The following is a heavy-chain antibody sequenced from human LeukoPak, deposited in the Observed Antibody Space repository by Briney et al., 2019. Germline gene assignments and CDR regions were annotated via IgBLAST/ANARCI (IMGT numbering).Heavy chain of an antibody. Sequence: GESLKISCKGSGYSFTSDWIGWVRQMPGKGLEWMGIIYPGDSDTRYSPSFQGQVTISADKSISTAYLQWSSLKASDTAMYYCARVGCSGGSCYYYYYMDVWGKGTTVTVSS. CDR3: ARVGCSGGSCYYYYYMDV. D-gene: IGHD2-15*01. V-gene: IGHV5-51*01. CDR2: IYPGDSDT. CDR1: GYSFTSDW. J-gene: IGHJ6*03.